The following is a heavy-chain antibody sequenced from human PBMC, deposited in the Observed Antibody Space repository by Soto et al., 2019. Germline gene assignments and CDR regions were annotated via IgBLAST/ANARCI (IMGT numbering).Heavy chain of an antibody. CDR3: ASMIGDPVLSFDS. CDR2: IFYSGST. J-gene: IGHJ5*01. Sequence: QVQLQESGPGLVKPSETLSLTCTVSGGSISSYYWSWIRQPPGKGLEWIGFIFYSGSTSYNPSRKSRVTISIDTSESQFSLKLNSVTAADTAVYYCASMIGDPVLSFDSWGQGTLVAVSS. CDR1: GGSISSYY. D-gene: IGHD3-10*02. V-gene: IGHV4-59*01.